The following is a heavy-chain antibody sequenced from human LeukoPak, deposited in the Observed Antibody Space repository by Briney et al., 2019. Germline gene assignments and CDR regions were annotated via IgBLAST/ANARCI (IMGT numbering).Heavy chain of an antibody. D-gene: IGHD4-17*01. CDR1: GGSFSGHY. CDR3: ARRRPTVDWFDP. Sequence: SETLSLTCAVYGGSFSGHYWSWIRQPPGKGLEWIGSIYYSGSTYYNPSLNSRVTISVDTSKNQFSLKLNSVTAADTAVYYCARRRPTVDWFDPWGQGTLVTVSS. CDR2: IYYSGST. V-gene: IGHV4-34*01. J-gene: IGHJ5*02.